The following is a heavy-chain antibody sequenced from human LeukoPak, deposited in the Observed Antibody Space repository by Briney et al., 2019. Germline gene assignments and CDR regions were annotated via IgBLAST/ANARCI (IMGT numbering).Heavy chain of an antibody. Sequence: SQTLSLTCTVSGGSISSGGYYWSWIRQHPGTGLEWIGYIYYSGSTYYNPSLKSRVTISVDTSKNQFSLKLSSVTAADTAVYYCASGDYGDYSGEEYWGQGTLVTVSS. CDR2: IYYSGST. V-gene: IGHV4-31*03. J-gene: IGHJ4*02. D-gene: IGHD4-17*01. CDR1: GGSISSGGYY. CDR3: ASGDYGDYSGEEY.